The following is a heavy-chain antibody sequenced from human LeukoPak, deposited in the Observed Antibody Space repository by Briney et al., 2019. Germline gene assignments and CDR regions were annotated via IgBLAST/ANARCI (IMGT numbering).Heavy chain of an antibody. V-gene: IGHV4-59*01. CDR3: AGTPNCRGGPCYSRWFDP. D-gene: IGHD2-15*01. Sequence: SETLSLTCTVSDGSIRSYYWSWIRQPPGKGLEWIGYIYYSGSTNYNPSLKSRVTISVDTSKNQFSLKLSSVTAADTAVYYCAGTPNCRGGPCYSRWFDPWGQGTLVTVSS. CDR1: DGSIRSYY. J-gene: IGHJ5*02. CDR2: IYYSGST.